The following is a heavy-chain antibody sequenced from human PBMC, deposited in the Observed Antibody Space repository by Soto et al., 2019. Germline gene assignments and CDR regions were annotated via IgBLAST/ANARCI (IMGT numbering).Heavy chain of an antibody. J-gene: IGHJ4*02. V-gene: IGHV4-30-2*01. CDR1: GGSISSGGNS. CDR2: IYHSGTT. CDR3: ARGEFSGGVV. D-gene: IGHD3-3*01. Sequence: QLQLQVSGSGLVKPSQTLSITCAVSGGSISSGGNSWSWIRQPPGKGPEWIGYIYHSGTTYYNPSLKSRVTISVDRSKNQFSLNLTSVTAADTAVYYCARGEFSGGVVWGQGTLVTVSS.